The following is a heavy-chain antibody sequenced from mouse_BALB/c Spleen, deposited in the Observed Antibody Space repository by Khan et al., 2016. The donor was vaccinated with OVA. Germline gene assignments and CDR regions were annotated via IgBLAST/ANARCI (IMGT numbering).Heavy chain of an antibody. CDR2: IWAGGST. CDR1: EFSLTSYG. V-gene: IGHV2-9*02. J-gene: IGHJ1*01. CDR3: ARIYYGNSLYFDV. Sequence: VKLEESGPGLVAPSQSLSITCTVSEFSLTSYGVHWVRQPPGKGLEWLGVIWAGGSTNYNSALMSRLSISKDNSKSQVFLKMNSLQTDDTAMYYCARIYYGNSLYFDVWGAGTTVTVSS. D-gene: IGHD2-1*01.